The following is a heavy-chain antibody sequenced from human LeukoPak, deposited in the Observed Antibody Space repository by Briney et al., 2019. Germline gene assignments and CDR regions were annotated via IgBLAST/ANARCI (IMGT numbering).Heavy chain of an antibody. CDR3: AATPKSGYSGYDLDY. CDR2: INPSGGST. CDR1: GYTFTSYY. V-gene: IGHV1-46*01. Sequence: ASVKVSCKASGYTFTSYYMHWVRQAPGQGLEWMGIINPSGGSTGYAQKFQGRVTMTRDMSTSTVYMELSSLRSEDTAVYYCAATPKSGYSGYDLDYWGQGTLVTVSS. D-gene: IGHD5-12*01. J-gene: IGHJ4*02.